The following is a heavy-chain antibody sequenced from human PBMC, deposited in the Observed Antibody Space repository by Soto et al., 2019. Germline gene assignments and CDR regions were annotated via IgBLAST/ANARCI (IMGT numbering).Heavy chain of an antibody. CDR1: GGTFSSYA. CDR2: LIPIFGTA. J-gene: IGHJ6*02. CDR3: ARSQGGSSSLDIYYYYYYGMDV. D-gene: IGHD2-15*01. V-gene: IGHV1-69*01. Sequence: QVQLVQSGAEVKKPGSSVKVSCKAPGGTFSSYAISWVRQAPGHGLEWMGGLIPIFGTANYAQKFQGRVTITADESTRTGYMELSRLRSEDTAVYYCARSQGGSSSLDIYYYYYYGMDVWGQGTTVTVSS.